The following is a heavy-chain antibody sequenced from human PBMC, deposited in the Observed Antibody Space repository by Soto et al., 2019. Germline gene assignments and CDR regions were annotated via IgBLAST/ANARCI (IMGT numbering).Heavy chain of an antibody. CDR1: GFSFPSFA. V-gene: IGHV3-23*01. Sequence: GGSLRLSCAASGFSFPSFAMSWVRQAPGKGLEWVSAIGAGSAGTHYADSVKGRFTISRDDSKNTLYLGMNSLRADDTAVYYCAAPRVWVARTRYFDPWGQGTPVTVSS. D-gene: IGHD3-16*01. CDR3: AAPRVWVARTRYFDP. CDR2: IGAGSAGT. J-gene: IGHJ5*02.